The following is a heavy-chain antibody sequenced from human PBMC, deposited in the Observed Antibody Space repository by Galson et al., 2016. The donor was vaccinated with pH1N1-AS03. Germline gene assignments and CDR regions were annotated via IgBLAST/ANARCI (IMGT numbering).Heavy chain of an antibody. D-gene: IGHD2-15*01. CDR1: GFTFDAYA. CDR2: IDRNSGTI. Sequence: SLRLSCPGSGFTFDAYAMHWVRQAPGKGLEWVSGIDRNSGTIDYTDSVKGRFTISRDNAKNSLYLQMNSLRADDTALYYCAKSPGDCSAGSCSERGYFDCRGQGTLVTVSS. V-gene: IGHV3-9*01. J-gene: IGHJ4*02. CDR3: AKSPGDCSAGSCSERGYFDC.